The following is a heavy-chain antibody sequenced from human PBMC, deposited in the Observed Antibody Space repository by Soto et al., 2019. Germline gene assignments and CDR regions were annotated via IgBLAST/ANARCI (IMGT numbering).Heavy chain of an antibody. J-gene: IGHJ6*02. V-gene: IGHV1-69*13. CDR3: ARSNWNYTYYYGMDV. CDR1: GGTFSSYA. D-gene: IGHD1-7*01. CDR2: IIPIFCTA. Sequence: SVKVSCEASGGTFSSYAISCVRPAPGQGLEWMGGIIPIFCTANYAQKFQGRVTITADESTSTAYMELSSLRSEDTAVYYCARSNWNYTYYYGMDVWGQGTTVTVSS.